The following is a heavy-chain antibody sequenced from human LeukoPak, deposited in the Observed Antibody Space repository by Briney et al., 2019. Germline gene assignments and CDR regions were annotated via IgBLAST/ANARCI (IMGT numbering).Heavy chain of an antibody. D-gene: IGHD3-22*01. CDR3: ARGYYDNNWFDP. CDR2: ISWNSGSI. Sequence: GGSLRLSCAASGFTFDDYAMHWVRQAPGKGLEWVSGISWNSGSIGYADSVKGRFTISRDNAKNSLYLQMNSLRAEDTAVYYCARGYYDNNWFDPWGQGTLVTVSS. J-gene: IGHJ5*02. CDR1: GFTFDDYA. V-gene: IGHV3-9*01.